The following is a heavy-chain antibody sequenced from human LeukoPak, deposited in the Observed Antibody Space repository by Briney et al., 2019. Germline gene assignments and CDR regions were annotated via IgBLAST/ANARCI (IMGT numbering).Heavy chain of an antibody. D-gene: IGHD6-19*01. CDR3: AKGIGSGWQRNWYFDL. Sequence: GGSLRLSCAASGFTFDDYAMHWVRQAPGQGLEWVSGISWNSGSIGYADSVKGRFTISRDNAKNSLYLQMNSLRAEDTALYYCAKGIGSGWQRNWYFDLWGRGTLVTVSS. V-gene: IGHV3-9*01. J-gene: IGHJ2*01. CDR1: GFTFDDYA. CDR2: ISWNSGSI.